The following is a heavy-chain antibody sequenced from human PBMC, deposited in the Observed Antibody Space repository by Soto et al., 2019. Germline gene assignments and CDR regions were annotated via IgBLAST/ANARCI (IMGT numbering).Heavy chain of an antibody. J-gene: IGHJ3*02. CDR2: IYHTGAA. CDR1: GGSLSSDNFF. Sequence: LQESGPGLVKPSQTLSVTCTVSGGSLSSDNFFWSWVRQHPETGLEWVGYIYHTGAAYYNPSLKSRLTISLDTSKNRFSLSLISVTAADTAVYYCAREVISPATSDAFDIWGQGTMVTVSS. V-gene: IGHV4-31*03. D-gene: IGHD1-26*01. CDR3: AREVISPATSDAFDI.